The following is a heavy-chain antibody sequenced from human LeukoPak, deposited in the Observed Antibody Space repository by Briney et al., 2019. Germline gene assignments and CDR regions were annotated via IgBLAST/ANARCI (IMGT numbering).Heavy chain of an antibody. Sequence: GGSLRLSCAASGFTFSSYAMHWVRQAPGKGLEWVAVISYDGSNKYYADSVKGRFTISRDNSKNTLYLQMNSLRAEDTAVYYCARDAVEQWLVLEYYFDYWGQGTLVTVSS. CDR2: ISYDGSNK. V-gene: IGHV3-30*04. D-gene: IGHD6-19*01. J-gene: IGHJ4*02. CDR1: GFTFSSYA. CDR3: ARDAVEQWLVLEYYFDY.